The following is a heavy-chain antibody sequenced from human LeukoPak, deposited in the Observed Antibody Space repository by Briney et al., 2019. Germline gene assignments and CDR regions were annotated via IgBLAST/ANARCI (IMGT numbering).Heavy chain of an antibody. CDR3: TRGNSSGWYVVGWFDP. J-gene: IGHJ5*02. CDR1: GFTFGDYA. D-gene: IGHD6-19*01. CDR2: IRSKAYGGTT. Sequence: PGRSLRLSCTASGFTFGDYAMSWFRQAPGKGLEWVGFIRSKAYGGTTEYAASVKGRFTISKDDSKSIAYLQMNSLKTEDTAVYDCTRGNSSGWYVVGWFDPWGQGTLVTVSS. V-gene: IGHV3-49*03.